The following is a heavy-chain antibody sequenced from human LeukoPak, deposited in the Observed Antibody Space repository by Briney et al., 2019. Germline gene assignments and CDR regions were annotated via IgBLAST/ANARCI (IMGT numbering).Heavy chain of an antibody. CDR1: GGSISSYY. D-gene: IGHD6-13*01. CDR2: IYYSGST. Sequence: SETLSLTCTVSGGSISSYYWSWIRQPPGKGLEWIGYIYYSGSTNYNPSLKSRVSISVDTSKNQFSLKLSSVTAADTAVYYCARVYSSSWYDWFDPWGQGTLVTVSS. CDR3: ARVYSSSWYDWFDP. J-gene: IGHJ5*02. V-gene: IGHV4-59*01.